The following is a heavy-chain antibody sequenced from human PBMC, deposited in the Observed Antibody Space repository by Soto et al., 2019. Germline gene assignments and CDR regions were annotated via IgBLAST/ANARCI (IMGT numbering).Heavy chain of an antibody. CDR1: GGTFSSYT. J-gene: IGHJ4*02. D-gene: IGHD6-19*01. Sequence: GASVKVSCKASGGTFSSYTISWVRQAPGQGLEWMGRIIPILGIANYAQKFQGRVTITADKSTSTAYMELSSLRSEDTAVYYCARDQEWAVAGPREDYWGQGTLVTVSS. CDR2: IIPILGIA. CDR3: ARDQEWAVAGPREDY. V-gene: IGHV1-69*04.